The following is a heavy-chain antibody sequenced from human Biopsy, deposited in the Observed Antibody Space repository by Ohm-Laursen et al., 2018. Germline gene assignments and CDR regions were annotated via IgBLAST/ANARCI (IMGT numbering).Heavy chain of an antibody. CDR3: ARVALPLYLDN. V-gene: IGHV1-18*01. J-gene: IGHJ4*02. CDR1: GYSFTNYG. Sequence: VSSVKVSCKASGYSFTNYGINWVRQAPGQGLEWMGRISGYNGNTKYAQKFQGRVTMTTDTSTSAVYMEVRSLRSDDTAVYYCARVALPLYLDNWGQGTRVTVSS. D-gene: IGHD2-21*01. CDR2: ISGYNGNT.